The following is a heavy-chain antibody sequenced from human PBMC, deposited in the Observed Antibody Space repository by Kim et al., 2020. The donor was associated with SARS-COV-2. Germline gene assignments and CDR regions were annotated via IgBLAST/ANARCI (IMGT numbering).Heavy chain of an antibody. CDR2: ISSSATTI. CDR1: GFTFSSYY. V-gene: IGHV3-48*03. CDR3: ARDKASSNDS. D-gene: IGHD6-6*01. Sequence: GGSLRLSCAASGFTFSSYYMNWVRQAPGKGLEWVSYISSSATTIYYADSVKGRFTISRDNANNSLYLQMNSLRVEDTAVYYCARDKASSNDSWGQGALVTVSP. J-gene: IGHJ4*02.